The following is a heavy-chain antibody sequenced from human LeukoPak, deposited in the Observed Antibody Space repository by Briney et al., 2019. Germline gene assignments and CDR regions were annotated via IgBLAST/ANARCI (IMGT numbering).Heavy chain of an antibody. CDR2: IYYSGST. D-gene: IGHD1-1*01. CDR1: GGSISSYY. CDR3: ARAIPDRTYAFDI. Sequence: SETLSLTCTVSGGSISSYYWSWIRQPPGKGLQWIGFIYYSGSTKYNPSLKSRVTISVDTSKNQFSLKLSSVTAADTAVYYCARAIPDRTYAFDIWGQGTMVTVSS. J-gene: IGHJ3*02. V-gene: IGHV4-59*01.